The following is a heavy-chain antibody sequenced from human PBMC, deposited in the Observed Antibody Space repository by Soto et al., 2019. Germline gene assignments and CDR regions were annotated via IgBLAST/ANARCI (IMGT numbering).Heavy chain of an antibody. J-gene: IGHJ4*02. CDR3: ARDNNWSYDY. D-gene: IGHD1-1*01. V-gene: IGHV3-30-3*01. CDR1: GFTFSSFT. CDR2: ISYDGANK. Sequence: GGSLRLSCAASGFTFSSFTMHWVRQAPGQGLEWVAVISYDGANKYYADSVKGRFTISRDNSKNTLYLQMNSLRDEDTAVYYCARDNNWSYDYWGQGILVTSPQ.